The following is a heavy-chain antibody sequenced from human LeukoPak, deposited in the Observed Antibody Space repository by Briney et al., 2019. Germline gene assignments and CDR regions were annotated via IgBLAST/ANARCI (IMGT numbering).Heavy chain of an antibody. CDR3: ARSLPAFDIVVVPAATPLDFDY. CDR2: ISYDGSNK. CDR1: GFTFSSYA. V-gene: IGHV3-30-3*01. D-gene: IGHD2-2*01. Sequence: GGSLRLSCAASGFTFSSYAMHWVRQAPGKGLEWVAVISYDGSNKYYADSVKGRFTISRDNSKNTLYLQMNSLRAEDTAVYYCARSLPAFDIVVVPAATPLDFDYWGQGTLVTVSS. J-gene: IGHJ4*02.